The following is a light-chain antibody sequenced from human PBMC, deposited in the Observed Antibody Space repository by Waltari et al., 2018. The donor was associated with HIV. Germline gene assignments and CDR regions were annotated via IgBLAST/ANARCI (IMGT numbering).Light chain of an antibody. J-gene: IGKJ2*01. CDR3: QQYNDWPLFT. CDR1: QSVTNN. CDR2: HAS. Sequence: EIVMTQSPATLSVSPGERATLSCRASQSVTNNLAWYQQKPGQAPRLLMYHASARATGIPARFSGSGSGTEFTLIISSLQAEDFAIYYCQQYNDWPLFTFGQGTKLEIK. V-gene: IGKV3-15*01.